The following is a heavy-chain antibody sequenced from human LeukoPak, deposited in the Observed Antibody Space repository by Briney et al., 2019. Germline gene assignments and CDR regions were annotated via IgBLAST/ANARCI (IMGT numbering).Heavy chain of an antibody. J-gene: IGHJ4*02. CDR1: GGSFINYF. D-gene: IGHD3-3*01. Sequence: SETLSLTCAVYGGSFINYFRSWIRQPPGKGLEWIGEINHSGSTNYNPSLKSRVTISVDTSKNQFSLKLSSVTAADTAVYYCGSYDFWSGPNWGQGTLVTVSS. V-gene: IGHV4-34*01. CDR2: INHSGST. CDR3: GSYDFWSGPN.